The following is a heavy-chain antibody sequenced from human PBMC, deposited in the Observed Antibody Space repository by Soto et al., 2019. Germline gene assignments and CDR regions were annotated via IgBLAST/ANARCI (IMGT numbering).Heavy chain of an antibody. D-gene: IGHD5-18*01. V-gene: IGHV1-69*18. Sequence: QVQLVQSGTEVKKPGASVKVSCKASGGTFSRSGFHWVRQAPGQGLEWMGMIVPSVDTTKYAQKFQARVTISAAQFTSTVYMELRCLRSEDTAVYYCARCPQPPDTADPYAVDVWGQGTRVIVSS. CDR1: GGTFSRSG. CDR3: ARCPQPPDTADPYAVDV. CDR2: IVPSVDTT. J-gene: IGHJ6*02.